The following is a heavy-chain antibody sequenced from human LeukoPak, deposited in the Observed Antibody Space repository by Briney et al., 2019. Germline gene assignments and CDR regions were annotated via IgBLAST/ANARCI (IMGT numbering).Heavy chain of an antibody. CDR2: ISYDGSNK. V-gene: IGHV3-30-3*01. CDR1: GFTFSSYA. CDR3: ARDFSKPPSAFDY. D-gene: IGHD1-14*01. J-gene: IGHJ4*02. Sequence: GRSLRLSCAASGFTFSSYAMHWVRRAPGKGLEWVAVISYDGSNKYYADSVKGRFTISRDNSKNTLYLQMNSLRAEDTAVYYCARDFSKPPSAFDYWGQGTLVTVSS.